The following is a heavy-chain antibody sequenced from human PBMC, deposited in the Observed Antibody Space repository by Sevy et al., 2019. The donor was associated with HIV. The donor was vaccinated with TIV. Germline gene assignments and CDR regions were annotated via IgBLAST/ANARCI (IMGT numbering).Heavy chain of an antibody. J-gene: IGHJ3*02. CDR3: AREALGHDAFDI. CDR2: IKQDGSEK. D-gene: IGHD7-27*01. V-gene: IGHV3-7*01. CDR1: VFTFSSYW. Sequence: GGSLRLSCAASVFTFSSYWMSWVRQAPGKGLEWVANIKQDGSEKYYVDSVKGRFTISRDNAKNSLYLQMNSLRAEDTAVYYCAREALGHDAFDIWGQGTMVTVSS.